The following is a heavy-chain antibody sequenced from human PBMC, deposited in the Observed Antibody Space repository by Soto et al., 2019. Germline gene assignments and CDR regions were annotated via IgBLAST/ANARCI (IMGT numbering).Heavy chain of an antibody. Sequence: EVQLVESGGGLVQPGGSLRLSCAASGFTFSSYSMNWVRQAPGKGLEWVSYISSSSRTIYCADSVKGRFTISRDKAKKSLDLQMNSLRAEDTAVYYCAREWDGDGYNSGWFDPWGQGTLVTVSS. V-gene: IGHV3-48*01. J-gene: IGHJ5*02. CDR1: GFTFSSYS. CDR3: AREWDGDGYNSGWFDP. CDR2: ISSSSRTI. D-gene: IGHD5-12*01.